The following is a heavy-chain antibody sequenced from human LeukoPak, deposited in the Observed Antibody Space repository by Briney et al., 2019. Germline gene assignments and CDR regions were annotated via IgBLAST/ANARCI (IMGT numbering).Heavy chain of an antibody. CDR1: GFTFSSYA. J-gene: IGHJ5*02. Sequence: GGSLRLSCAASGFTFSSYAMSWVRQAPGKGLEWVSAISGSGGSTYYADSVKGRFTISRDNSKNTLYLQMNSLRAEDTAVYYCARATGFWSGYYSPPVINWFDPWGQGTLVTVSS. CDR3: ARATGFWSGYYSPPVINWFDP. CDR2: ISGSGGST. D-gene: IGHD3-3*01. V-gene: IGHV3-23*01.